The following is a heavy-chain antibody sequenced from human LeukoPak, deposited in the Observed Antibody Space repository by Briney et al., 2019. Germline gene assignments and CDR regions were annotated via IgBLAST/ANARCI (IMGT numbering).Heavy chain of an antibody. CDR3: ARTDNLDY. J-gene: IGHJ4*02. CDR1: GFRFSSSW. CDR2: ISADGSST. Sequence: QPGGSLRLSCAASGFRFSSSWMHWVRQGPGKGLVWVSRISADGSSTTYADSVQGRFTISRDNAKNTLYLQMNSLRAEDTAVYYCARTDNLDYWGRGSLVTVSS. D-gene: IGHD5-24*01. V-gene: IGHV3-74*01.